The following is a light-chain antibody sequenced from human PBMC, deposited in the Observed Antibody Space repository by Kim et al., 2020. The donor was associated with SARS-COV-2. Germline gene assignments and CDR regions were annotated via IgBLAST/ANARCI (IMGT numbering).Light chain of an antibody. CDR2: RDS. V-gene: IGLV3-9*01. CDR1: NIGSKN. Sequence: SYELTQPLSVSVALGQTARITCGGNNIGSKNVHWYQQKPGQAPVLVIYRDSNRPSGIPERFSGSNSGNTATLTISRAPAGDEADYYCQVWDSSTGVFGTGTKVTVL. CDR3: QVWDSSTGV. J-gene: IGLJ1*01.